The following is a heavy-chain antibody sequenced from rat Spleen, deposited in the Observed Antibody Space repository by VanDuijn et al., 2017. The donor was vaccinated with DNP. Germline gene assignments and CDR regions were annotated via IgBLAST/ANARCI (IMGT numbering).Heavy chain of an antibody. CDR1: GFTFSDYY. CDR3: ARHGRRVFDY. Sequence: EVRLVESGGGLVQPGRSLKLSCAASGFTFSDYYMAWVRQAQTKGLELVAYISTSGRRTYYPDSVKGQFTISRDNGKSSLYLQMNSLRSEDMATYYCARHGRRVFDYWGQGVMVTVSS. V-gene: IGHV5-25*01. D-gene: IGHD1-11*01. J-gene: IGHJ2*01. CDR2: ISTSGRRT.